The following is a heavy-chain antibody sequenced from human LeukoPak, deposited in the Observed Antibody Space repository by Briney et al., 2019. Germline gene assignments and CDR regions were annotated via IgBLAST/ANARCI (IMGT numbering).Heavy chain of an antibody. D-gene: IGHD2-15*01. CDR2: ISNSGGNT. Sequence: GGSLRLSCAASAFTFSSSAMSWVRQAPGEGREWVSAISNSGGNTYYAYSVKGRFTISRDNSKNTLYLQLSSLRAEDTAVYYCAKQLGYCSDGSCYFDYWGQGTLVTVSS. CDR1: AFTFSSSA. J-gene: IGHJ4*02. CDR3: AKQLGYCSDGSCYFDY. V-gene: IGHV3-23*01.